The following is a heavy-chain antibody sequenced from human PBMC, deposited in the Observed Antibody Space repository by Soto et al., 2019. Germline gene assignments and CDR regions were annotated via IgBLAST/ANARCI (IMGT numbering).Heavy chain of an antibody. CDR3: AKDRYDFWSGIAPNWFDP. D-gene: IGHD3-3*01. J-gene: IGHJ5*02. CDR1: GFTFSSYA. CDR2: ISGSGGST. V-gene: IGHV3-23*01. Sequence: GGSLRLSCAASGFTFSSYAMSWVRQAPGKGLEWVPAISGSGGSTYYADSVKGRFTISRDNSKNTLYLQMNSLRAEDTAVYYCAKDRYDFWSGIAPNWFDPWGQGTLVTVSS.